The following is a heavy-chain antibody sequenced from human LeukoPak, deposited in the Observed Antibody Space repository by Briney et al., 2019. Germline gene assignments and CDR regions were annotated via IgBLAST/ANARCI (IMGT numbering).Heavy chain of an antibody. D-gene: IGHD3-10*01. V-gene: IGHV3-30-3*01. CDR1: GFTFSSYF. J-gene: IGHJ3*02. CDR2: IASDGSHT. CDR3: ARERQDTIVHSGAFDI. Sequence: GGSLRLSCAASGFTFSSYFMHWVRQAPGKGLEWVADIASDGSHTFYVESVKGRFTISRDKSKNTLYLHMNSMRAEDSAVYLCARERQDTIVHSGAFDIWGQGTMVTVSS.